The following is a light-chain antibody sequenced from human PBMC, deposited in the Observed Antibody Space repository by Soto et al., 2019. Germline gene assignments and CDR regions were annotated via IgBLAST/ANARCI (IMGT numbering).Light chain of an antibody. V-gene: IGKV3-15*01. CDR2: GAS. CDR1: QSVSSN. J-gene: IGKJ1*01. CDR3: QQYNNWPWT. Sequence: EIVLTQSPAALSLSPGERATLSCRASQSVSSNLAWHQQKAGPAPRLLIYGASTRATGIPDRFSGNGSGTEFTLTISSLQSEDFAVYYCQQYNNWPWTFGQGTKVEIK.